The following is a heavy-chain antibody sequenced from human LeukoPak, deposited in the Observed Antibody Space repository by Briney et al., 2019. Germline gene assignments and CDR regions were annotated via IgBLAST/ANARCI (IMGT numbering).Heavy chain of an antibody. CDR1: GFTFSSYA. D-gene: IGHD1-26*01. J-gene: IGHJ4*02. CDR2: ISYDGSNK. V-gene: IGHV3-30-3*01. CDR3: ARGRGGSVVGATVY. Sequence: GGSLRLSCAASGFTFSSYAMHWVRQAPGKGLEWVAVISYDGSNKYYADSVKGRFTISRDISKNTLYLQMNSLRAEDTAVYYCARGRGGSVVGATVYWGQGTLVTVSS.